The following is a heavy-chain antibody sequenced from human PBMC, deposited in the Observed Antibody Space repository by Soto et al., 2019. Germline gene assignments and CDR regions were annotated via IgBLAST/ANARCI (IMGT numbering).Heavy chain of an antibody. CDR3: ARRAAAGTELYWFDP. J-gene: IGHJ5*02. CDR1: GYSFTSYW. CDR2: IYPGDSDT. V-gene: IGHV5-51*01. D-gene: IGHD6-13*01. Sequence: GESLKISCKGSGYSFTSYWIGWVRQMPGKGLEWMGIIYPGDSDTRYSPSFQGQVTISADKSISTAYLQWSSLKASDTAMYYCARRAAAGTELYWFDPWGQGTLVTVSS.